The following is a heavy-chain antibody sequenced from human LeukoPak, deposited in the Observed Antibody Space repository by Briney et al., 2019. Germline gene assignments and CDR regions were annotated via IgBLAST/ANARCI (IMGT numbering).Heavy chain of an antibody. CDR2: ISSNGGST. V-gene: IGHV3-64D*06. CDR1: GFTFITYA. J-gene: IGHJ4*02. CDR3: VKGGAHTTSSNFDY. D-gene: IGHD6-6*01. Sequence: GGSLRLSCSASGFTFITYAMHWVRQAPGKGLEYVSAISSNGGSTYYADFVKGRFTISRDNSKKTLYLQMSSLRAEDTAIYYCVKGGAHTTSSNFDYWGQGTLVTVSS.